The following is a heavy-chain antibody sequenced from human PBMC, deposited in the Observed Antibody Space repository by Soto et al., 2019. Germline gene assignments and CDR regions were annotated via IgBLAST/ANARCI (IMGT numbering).Heavy chain of an antibody. CDR3: ARDGREASGMDV. Sequence: SETLSLTCTVASRSISSHYWSWVRQAPGKGLEWIGHIYYRGSTSYNPSLRSRSTISVDTSNNQFSLKLNSVTTADTAVYYCARDGREASGMDVWGQGTKVTVSS. CDR1: SRSISSHY. D-gene: IGHD1-26*01. CDR2: IYYRGST. V-gene: IGHV4-59*11. J-gene: IGHJ6*02.